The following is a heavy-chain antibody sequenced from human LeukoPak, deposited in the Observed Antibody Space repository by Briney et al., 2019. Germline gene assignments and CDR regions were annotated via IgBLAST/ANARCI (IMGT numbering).Heavy chain of an antibody. CDR1: GVSISSGYY. CDR3: ARVRDGYNFGYFDY. V-gene: IGHV4-38-2*01. Sequence: PSETLSLTCAVSGVSISSGYYWGWIRQPPGKGLEWIGSIYHSESTYYNPSLKSRVTISVDTSTNQFSLKLRSVTAADTAVYYCARVRDGYNFGYFDYWGQGTLVTVSS. D-gene: IGHD5-24*01. J-gene: IGHJ4*02. CDR2: IYHSEST.